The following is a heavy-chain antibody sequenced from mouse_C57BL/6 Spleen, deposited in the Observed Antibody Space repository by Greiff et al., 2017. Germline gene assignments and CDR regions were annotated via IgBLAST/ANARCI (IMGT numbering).Heavy chain of an antibody. J-gene: IGHJ3*01. CDR1: GYTFTSYW. V-gene: IGHV1-59*01. Sequence: QVQLQQPGAELVRPGTSVTLSCKASGYTFTSYWMHWVKQRPGQGLEWIGEIDPSDSYTNYNQKFKGKATLTVDTSYSTAYMQLSSLTSVDSAVYYYARDCYGWSAFWGQGTMVTVSA. CDR2: IDPSDSYT. D-gene: IGHD2-3*01. CDR3: ARDCYGWSAF.